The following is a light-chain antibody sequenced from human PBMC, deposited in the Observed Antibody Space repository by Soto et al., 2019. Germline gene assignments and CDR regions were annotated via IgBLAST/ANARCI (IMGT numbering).Light chain of an antibody. Sequence: DIQMTQSPSSLSASVGDRITITCRASQNVGSYLSWYQQRSGTAPKLLIYAASNLQSGVSSRFSGSGSGTDFTLTISSLQPEDFATYYCQQYNSYSGTFGQGTKVEIK. V-gene: IGKV1-39*01. CDR3: QQYNSYSGT. CDR2: AAS. J-gene: IGKJ1*01. CDR1: QNVGSY.